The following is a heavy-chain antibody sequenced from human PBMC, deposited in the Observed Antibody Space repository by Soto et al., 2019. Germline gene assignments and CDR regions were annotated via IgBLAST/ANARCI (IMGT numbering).Heavy chain of an antibody. CDR2: INRYGTDT. D-gene: IGHD2-15*01. CDR3: VRDREDVAVVAAHTIFDY. Sequence: GGSLRLSCAASGFSFSSHWMHWVRQAPGKGLEWVARINRYGTDTTYADSVKGRFTISRDNTKNILYLHMDSLRVEDTAVYSCVRDREDVAVVAAHTIFDYWGQGSLVTVSS. J-gene: IGHJ4*02. CDR1: GFSFSSHW. V-gene: IGHV3-74*01.